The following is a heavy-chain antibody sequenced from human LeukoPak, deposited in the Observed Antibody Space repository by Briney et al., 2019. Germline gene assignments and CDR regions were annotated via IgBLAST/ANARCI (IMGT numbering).Heavy chain of an antibody. CDR3: ARDVWELGNMAPYGMDV. V-gene: IGHV3-53*01. CDR1: GFIVSDNY. CDR2: IYTGGNT. D-gene: IGHD1-26*01. J-gene: IGHJ6*02. Sequence: GGSLRLSCEISGFIVSDNYMTWVRQALGKGLEWVSTIYTGGNTYYAGSVKGRFTISRDRSFVYLQMRSLRVEDTAVYYCARDVWELGNMAPYGMDVWGQGTTVTVSS.